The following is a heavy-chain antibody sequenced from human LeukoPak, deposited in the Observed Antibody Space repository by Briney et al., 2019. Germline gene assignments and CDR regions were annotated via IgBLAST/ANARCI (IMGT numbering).Heavy chain of an antibody. J-gene: IGHJ5*02. CDR2: INPNSGGT. V-gene: IGHV1-2*04. CDR3: ARAYSSSWINWFDP. Sequence: ASVKVSCKASGYTFTGYYMHWVRQAPGRGLEWMGWINPNSGGTNYAQKFQGWVTMTRDTSISTAYMELSRLRSDDTAVYYCARAYSSSWINWFDPWGQGTLVTVSS. D-gene: IGHD6-13*01. CDR1: GYTFTGYY.